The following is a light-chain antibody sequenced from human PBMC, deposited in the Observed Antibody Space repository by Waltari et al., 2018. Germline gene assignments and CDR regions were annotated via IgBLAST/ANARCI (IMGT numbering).Light chain of an antibody. V-gene: IGLV2-14*03. CDR1: GSDIGASRF. CDR3: SSYSNDHTVI. CDR2: DGS. Sequence: QSGLTQPASMSGSPGQSISISCPGSGSDIGASRFVSWYQQFPGSPPKLLIYDGSHRPSGISDRFSGSTSGYKASLTITNLQIEDEADYFCSSYSNDHTVIFGAGTRLTVL. J-gene: IGLJ2*01.